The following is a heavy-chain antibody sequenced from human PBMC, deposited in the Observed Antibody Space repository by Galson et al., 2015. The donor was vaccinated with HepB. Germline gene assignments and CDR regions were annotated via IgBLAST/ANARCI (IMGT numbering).Heavy chain of an antibody. V-gene: IGHV3-23*01. CDR2: ISGSGGNT. CDR1: GFTFSSYA. D-gene: IGHD5-18*01. CDR3: AKVVRYRKSQIDY. J-gene: IGHJ4*02. Sequence: SLRLSCAASGFTFSSYAMSWVRQAPGKGLEWVSAISGSGGNTYYADSVKGRFTISRDNSKDTLYLQMNSLRAEDTAVYYCAKVVRYRKSQIDYWGQGTLVTVSS.